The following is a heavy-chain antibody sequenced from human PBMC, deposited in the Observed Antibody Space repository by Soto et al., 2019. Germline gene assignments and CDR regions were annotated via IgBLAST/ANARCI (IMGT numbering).Heavy chain of an antibody. CDR3: AKDQGPHSGYSNSWLFHY. V-gene: IGHV3-23*01. Sequence: GGSLRLSCAASGFTFSSYAMGWVRQAPGKGLEWVSAISGSGGSTYYADSVKGRFTISRDNSKNTLYLQMSSLRAEDTAVYYCAKDQGPHSGYSNSWLFHYWGQGTLVTVSS. CDR2: ISGSGGST. D-gene: IGHD6-13*01. J-gene: IGHJ4*02. CDR1: GFTFSSYA.